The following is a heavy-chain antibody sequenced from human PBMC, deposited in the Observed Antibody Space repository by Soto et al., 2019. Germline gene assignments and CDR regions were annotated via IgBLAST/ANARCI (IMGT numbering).Heavy chain of an antibody. Sequence: GGSLRLSCAASGFTFSSYSMNWVRQAPGKGLEWVSYISSSSSTIYYADSVKGRFTISRDNAKNSLYLQMNSLRDEDTAVYYCAKPEYRSPYRGLAGWGQGHTVPVS. CDR2: ISSSSSTI. CDR3: AKPEYRSPYRGLAG. D-gene: IGHD6-6*01. J-gene: IGHJ6*02. V-gene: IGHV3-48*02. CDR1: GFTFSSYS.